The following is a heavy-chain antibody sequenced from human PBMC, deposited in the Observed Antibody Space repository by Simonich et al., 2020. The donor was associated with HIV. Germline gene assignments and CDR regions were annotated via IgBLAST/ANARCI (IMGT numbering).Heavy chain of an antibody. CDR3: AKDRYYNFWSGYYDY. CDR2: ISGSVVRT. CDR1: GFTFSSYA. Sequence: EVQLLESGGGLVQPGGSLRLSCAASGFTFSSYAMSWVRQAPGNGLEWVSAISGSVVRTYYPDSVKGRFTISRDNSKNTLYLQMNSLRAEDTAVYYCAKDRYYNFWSGYYDYWGQGTLVTVSS. D-gene: IGHD3-3*01. J-gene: IGHJ4*02. V-gene: IGHV3-23*01.